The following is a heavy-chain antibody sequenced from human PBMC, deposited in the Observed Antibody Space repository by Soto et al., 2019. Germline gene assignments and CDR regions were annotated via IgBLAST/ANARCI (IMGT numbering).Heavy chain of an antibody. CDR2: VNAYNGNT. V-gene: IGHV1-18*01. CDR1: GYTFTSYG. J-gene: IGHJ4*02. D-gene: IGHD6-19*01. Sequence: QVQLVQSGAEVKKPGASVKVSCKASGYTFTSYGISWVRQAPGQGLEGMGWVNAYNGNTNYAQKFQARGTMTTDTSTSTASMELRSLRSDDTAVYYCARAAVSGRTGFDYWGQGTLVTVSS. CDR3: ARAAVSGRTGFDY.